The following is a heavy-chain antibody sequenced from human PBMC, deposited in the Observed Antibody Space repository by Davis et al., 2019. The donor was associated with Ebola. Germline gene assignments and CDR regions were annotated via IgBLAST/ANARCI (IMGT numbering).Heavy chain of an antibody. CDR2: ISGSGGST. CDR3: ARAGYYYDSSGYYSVPDY. D-gene: IGHD3-22*01. J-gene: IGHJ4*02. Sequence: GESLKISCAASGFTFSSYAMHWVRQAPGKGLEWVSAISGSGGSTYYADSVKGRFTISRDNSKNTLYLQMNSLRAEDTAVYYCARAGYYYDSSGYYSVPDYWGQGTLVTVSS. CDR1: GFTFSSYA. V-gene: IGHV3-23*01.